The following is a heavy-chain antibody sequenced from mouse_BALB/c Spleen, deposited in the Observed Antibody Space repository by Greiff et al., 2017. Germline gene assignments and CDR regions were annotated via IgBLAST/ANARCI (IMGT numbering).Heavy chain of an antibody. J-gene: IGHJ4*01. CDR2: IWGDGST. V-gene: IGHV2-6-7*01. D-gene: IGHD2-14*01. CDR3: ARGYRYDAMDY. Sequence: VKLMESGPGLVAPSQSLSITCTVSGFSLTGYGVNWVRQPPGKGLEWLGMIWGDGSTDYNSALKSRLSISKDNSKSQVFLKMNSLQADDTARYYCARGYRYDAMDYWGQGTSVTVSS. CDR1: GFSLTGYG.